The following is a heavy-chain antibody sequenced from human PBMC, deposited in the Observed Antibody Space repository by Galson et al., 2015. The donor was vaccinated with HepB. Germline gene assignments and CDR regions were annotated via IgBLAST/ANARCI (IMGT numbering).Heavy chain of an antibody. D-gene: IGHD2-15*01. V-gene: IGHV3-48*01. CDR1: GFTFSRYS. Sequence: SLRLSCAASGFTFSRYSMNWVRQAPGKGLEWVSYISSGSITIYYGDSVKGRFTISRDNAKNSLYLQMNSLRAEDTAVCYCARVRLYSGAFDIWGQGTMVTVSS. CDR2: ISSGSITI. CDR3: ARVRLYSGAFDI. J-gene: IGHJ3*02.